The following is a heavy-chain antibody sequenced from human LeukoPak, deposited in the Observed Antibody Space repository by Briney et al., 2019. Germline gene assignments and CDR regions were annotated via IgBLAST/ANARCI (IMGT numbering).Heavy chain of an antibody. Sequence: GGSLRLSCAASGFTFSYYWMSWVRQAPEKGLEWVANIKRDGSERFYVDSVRGRFTTSRDNAKNSLFLEMNRLRAEDTAVYYCARDRGFQYYSGMDVWGQGPTVTVSS. CDR2: IKRDGSER. CDR3: ARDRGFQYYSGMDV. J-gene: IGHJ6*02. V-gene: IGHV3-7*01. CDR1: GFTFSYYW. D-gene: IGHD2-21*01.